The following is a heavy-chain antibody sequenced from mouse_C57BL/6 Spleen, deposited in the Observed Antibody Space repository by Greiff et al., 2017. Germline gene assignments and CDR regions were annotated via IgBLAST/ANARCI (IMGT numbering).Heavy chain of an antibody. Sequence: VQLKQSGPELVKPGASVKISCKASGYSFTDYNMNWVKQSNGKSLEWIGVINPNYGTTSYNQKFKGKATLTVAQSSSTAYMQLNSLTSEDSAVYYCASGDSSGNYFDYWGQGPTLTVSS. J-gene: IGHJ2*01. D-gene: IGHD3-2*01. V-gene: IGHV1-39*01. CDR3: ASGDSSGNYFDY. CDR2: INPNYGTT. CDR1: GYSFTDYN.